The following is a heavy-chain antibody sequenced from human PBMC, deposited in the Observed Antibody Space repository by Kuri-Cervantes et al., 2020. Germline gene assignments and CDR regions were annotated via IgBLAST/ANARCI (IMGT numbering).Heavy chain of an antibody. Sequence: ASVKVSCKASGYTFTSYGISWVRQAPRQRLEWMGWINAGNGNTKYSQKFQGRVTITRDTSASTAYMELSSLRSEDTAVYYCARNYGSNSGAFDYWGQGTLVTVSS. CDR3: ARNYGSNSGAFDY. CDR1: GYTFTSYG. V-gene: IGHV1-3*01. D-gene: IGHD3-10*01. CDR2: INAGNGNT. J-gene: IGHJ4*02.